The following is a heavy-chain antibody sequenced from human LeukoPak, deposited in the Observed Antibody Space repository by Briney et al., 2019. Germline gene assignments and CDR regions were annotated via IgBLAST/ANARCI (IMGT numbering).Heavy chain of an antibody. J-gene: IGHJ4*02. CDR1: GDSISAGNYY. D-gene: IGHD6-19*01. CDR3: ARIVGSEGYSSGWYDY. Sequence: PSETLSLTCTVSGDSISAGNYYWSWIRQPAGKGLEWIGRAYDTGSTWHSPSLKNRVTISIDTSRNQFSLTLSSVTAADTAVYFCARIVGSEGYSSGWYDYWGPGILVTVSS. V-gene: IGHV4-61*02. CDR2: AYDTGST.